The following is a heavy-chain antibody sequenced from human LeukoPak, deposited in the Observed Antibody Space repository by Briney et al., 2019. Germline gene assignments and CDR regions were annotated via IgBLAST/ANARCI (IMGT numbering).Heavy chain of an antibody. CDR1: KFTFSNAW. Sequence: GGSLRLSCAASKFTFSNAWMSWVRQAPGKGLEWVSYIGSSGSTIYYADSVKGRFTISRDNAKNSLYLQMNSLRAEDTAVYYCARGPRLPQYFQYWGQGTLVTVSS. CDR2: IGSSGSTI. J-gene: IGHJ1*01. CDR3: ARGPRLPQYFQY. V-gene: IGHV3-11*04. D-gene: IGHD3-16*01.